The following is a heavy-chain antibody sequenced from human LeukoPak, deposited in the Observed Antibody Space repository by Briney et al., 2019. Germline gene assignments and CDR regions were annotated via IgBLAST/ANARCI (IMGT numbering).Heavy chain of an antibody. D-gene: IGHD5-18*01. J-gene: IGHJ4*02. CDR3: AKGTDTAMGTKYYFDY. V-gene: IGHV3-30*02. CDR2: IRYDGSNK. Sequence: QSGGSLRLSCAASGFTFSSYAMHWVRQAPGKGLEWVAFIRYDGSNKYYADSVKGRFTISRDNSKNTLYLQMNSLRAEDTAVYYCAKGTDTAMGTKYYFDYWGQGTLVTVSS. CDR1: GFTFSSYA.